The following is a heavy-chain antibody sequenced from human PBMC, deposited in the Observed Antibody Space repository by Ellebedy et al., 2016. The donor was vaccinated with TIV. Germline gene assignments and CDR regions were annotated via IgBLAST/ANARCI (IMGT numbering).Heavy chain of an antibody. Sequence: GGSLRLSXKGSGYSFTSYWIGWVRQMPGKGLEWMGIIYPGDSDTRYSPSFQGQVTISADKSISTAYLQWSSLKASDTAMYYCARTTDYSLSYWGQGTLVTVSS. V-gene: IGHV5-51*01. CDR1: GYSFTSYW. J-gene: IGHJ4*02. D-gene: IGHD1-1*01. CDR2: IYPGDSDT. CDR3: ARTTDYSLSY.